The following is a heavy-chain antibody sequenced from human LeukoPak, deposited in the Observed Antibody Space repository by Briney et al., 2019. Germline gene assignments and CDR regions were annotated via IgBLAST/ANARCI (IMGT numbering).Heavy chain of an antibody. V-gene: IGHV3-30*02. D-gene: IGHD3-10*01. CDR1: GFIFSNYS. J-gene: IGHJ4*02. Sequence: GGSLRLSCAASGFIFSNYSMYWVRQASGKGQEWVAFIRYDGDNKYYADSVKGRFTISRDDSQNTLYLQMNSLRVEDSAVYYCARRGFGETPPYWGQGTLVTVSS. CDR3: ARRGFGETPPY. CDR2: IRYDGDNK.